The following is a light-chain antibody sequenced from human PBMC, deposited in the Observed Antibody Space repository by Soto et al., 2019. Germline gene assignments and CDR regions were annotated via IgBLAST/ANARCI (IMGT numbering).Light chain of an antibody. CDR3: QQSSSAPLT. CDR2: ETS. V-gene: IGKV1-39*01. J-gene: IGKJ3*01. CDR1: QNIIKY. Sequence: DIQMTQSPSSLSASVGDRVTITCRASQNIIKYLNWYQQIPGKAPQLLIYETSNLQTGVPSRFSGSGSGADFTLTINSLQPEDFATYFCQQSSSAPLTFGPGTKVEIK.